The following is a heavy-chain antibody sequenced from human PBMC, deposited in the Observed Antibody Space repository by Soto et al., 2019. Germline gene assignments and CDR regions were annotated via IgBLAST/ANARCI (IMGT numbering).Heavy chain of an antibody. CDR2: FRSKAYGGTT. CDR1: GFTFGDYA. D-gene: IGHD3-3*01. J-gene: IGHJ4*02. Sequence: GGSLRLSCTASGFTFGDYAMSWFRQAPGKGLEWVGFFRSKAYGGTTEYAAFVKGRFTISRDDSKSIAYLQMNSLKTEDTAVYYCIRAQQRPYYDFWSGYYVPFDYWGQGTLVTVSS. V-gene: IGHV3-49*03. CDR3: IRAQQRPYYDFWSGYYVPFDY.